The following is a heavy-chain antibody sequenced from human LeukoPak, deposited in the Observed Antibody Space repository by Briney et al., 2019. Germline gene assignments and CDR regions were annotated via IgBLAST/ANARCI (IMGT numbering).Heavy chain of an antibody. J-gene: IGHJ3*02. CDR3: MRGITGHYPSLGGFAFDI. CDR2: FHYDGST. D-gene: IGHD3-16*01. Sequence: PSETLSLTCTVSGASITQHYWSWIRQPPRKGMEYIGYFHYDGSTNYTSSVRSRVTILVDTSKNQFTLNLRSVTAADTAKYYCMRGITGHYPSLGGFAFDIWGQGTMVAVSS. V-gene: IGHV4-59*11. CDR1: GASITQHY.